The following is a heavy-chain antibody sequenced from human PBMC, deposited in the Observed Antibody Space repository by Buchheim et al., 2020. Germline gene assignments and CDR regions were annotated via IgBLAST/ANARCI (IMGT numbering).Heavy chain of an antibody. CDR2: IYYSGST. D-gene: IGHD3-3*01. V-gene: IGHV4-59*01. CDR1: GGSISSYY. J-gene: IGHJ5*02. CDR3: ASFRPYYDFWSGYSTYNWFDP. Sequence: QVQLQESGPGLVKPSETLSLTCTVSGGSISSYYWSWIRQPPGKGLEWIGYIYYSGSTNYNPSLKSRVTISVDTSKNQFSLKLSSVTAADTAVYYCASFRPYYDFWSGYSTYNWFDPWGQGTL.